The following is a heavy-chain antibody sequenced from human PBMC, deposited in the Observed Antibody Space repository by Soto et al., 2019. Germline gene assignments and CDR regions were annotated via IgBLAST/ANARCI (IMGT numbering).Heavy chain of an antibody. CDR2: ISYDGSNK. V-gene: IGHV3-30-3*01. CDR3: ARDQQWQWLVRYYYYYYGMDV. Sequence: GGSLSLSCAASGFTFSSYAMHWVRQAPGKGLEWVAVISYDGSNKYYADSVKGRFTISRDNSKNTLYLQMNSLRAEDTAVYYCARDQQWQWLVRYYYYYYGMDVWGQGTTVTVSS. CDR1: GFTFSSYA. D-gene: IGHD6-19*01. J-gene: IGHJ6*02.